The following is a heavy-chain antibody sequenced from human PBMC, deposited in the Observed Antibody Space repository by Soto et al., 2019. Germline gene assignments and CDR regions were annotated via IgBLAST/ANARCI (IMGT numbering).Heavy chain of an antibody. V-gene: IGHV1-69*12. J-gene: IGHJ6*02. CDR3: ARDKDRLQLGGNYYVILDV. CDR2: IMPVFRRP. D-gene: IGHD1-26*01. Sequence: QVQLVQPGAEVKKPGSSVKVSCKASGGTFRTSAISWVRQAPGQGLEWVGGIMPVFRRPKYAQNFQDRVTITADESTSTAYMELNSLKSDDTAVYYCARDKDRLQLGGNYYVILDVWGQGTAVTVSS. CDR1: GGTFRTSA.